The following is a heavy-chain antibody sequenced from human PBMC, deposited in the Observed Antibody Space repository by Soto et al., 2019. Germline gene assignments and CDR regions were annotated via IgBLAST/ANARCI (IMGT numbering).Heavy chain of an antibody. V-gene: IGHV4-30-2*01. D-gene: IGHD2-2*01. CDR1: GGSISSGGYS. J-gene: IGHJ4*02. Sequence: SETLSLTCAVSGGSISSGGYSWSWIRQPPGKGLEWIGYIYHSGSTYYNPSLKSRVTISVDRSKNQFSLKLSSVTAADTAVYYCARGNPAATPFDYWGQGTLVTVSS. CDR2: IYHSGST. CDR3: ARGNPAATPFDY.